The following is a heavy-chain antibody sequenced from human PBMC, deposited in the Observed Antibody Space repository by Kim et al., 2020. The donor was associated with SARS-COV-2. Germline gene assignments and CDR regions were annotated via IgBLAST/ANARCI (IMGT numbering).Heavy chain of an antibody. CDR2: IYYSGST. CDR1: GGSISSYY. V-gene: IGHV4-59*13. Sequence: SETLSLTCTVSGGSISSYYWSWIRQPPGKGLEWIGYIYYSGSTNYNPSLKSRVTISVDTSKNQFSLKLSSVTAADTAVYYCARAKQRSSSWGLAFVIWGQGTMVTVSS. D-gene: IGHD6-13*01. CDR3: ARAKQRSSSWGLAFVI. J-gene: IGHJ3*02.